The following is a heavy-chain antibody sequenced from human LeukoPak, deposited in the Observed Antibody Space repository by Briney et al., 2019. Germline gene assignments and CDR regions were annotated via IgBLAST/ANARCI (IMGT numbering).Heavy chain of an antibody. Sequence: SETLSLTCTVSGGSISSYYWSWIRQPPGKGLEWIGYIYYSGSTNYNPSLKSRVTLSVDTSKNQFSLKLSSVTAADTAVYYCASAEYNWNWTFDYWGQGTLVTVSS. CDR2: IYYSGST. CDR1: GGSISSYY. CDR3: ASAEYNWNWTFDY. V-gene: IGHV4-59*01. D-gene: IGHD1-7*01. J-gene: IGHJ4*02.